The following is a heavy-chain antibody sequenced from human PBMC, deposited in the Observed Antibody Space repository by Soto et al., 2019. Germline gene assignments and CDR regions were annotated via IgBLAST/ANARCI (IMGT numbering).Heavy chain of an antibody. CDR1: GYIFTTYW. J-gene: IGHJ4*02. Sequence: PVESLKISCKGSGYIFTTYWICCFLQMPGKGLEWMGIIYPGDSDTRYSPSFQGQVTISVDKSISAAYLQWSSLKASDSAIYYCARREGGRLDYWGQGTMVTVSS. CDR3: ARREGGRLDY. CDR2: IYPGDSDT. V-gene: IGHV5-51*01.